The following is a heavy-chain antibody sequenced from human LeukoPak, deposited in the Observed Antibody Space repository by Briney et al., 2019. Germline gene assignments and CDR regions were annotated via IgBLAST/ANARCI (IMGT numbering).Heavy chain of an antibody. Sequence: GGSLRLSCAASGFTFSSYGMHWVRQSPAKGLEWAAAIWYNGDNKDYTASVKGRFTISRDNSNNTLYLQMNSLRAEDTAIYYCARGGQWLAGNPFDYWGQGTLVTVSS. CDR1: GFTFSSYG. J-gene: IGHJ4*02. CDR3: ARGGQWLAGNPFDY. CDR2: IWYNGDNK. D-gene: IGHD6-19*01. V-gene: IGHV3-33*01.